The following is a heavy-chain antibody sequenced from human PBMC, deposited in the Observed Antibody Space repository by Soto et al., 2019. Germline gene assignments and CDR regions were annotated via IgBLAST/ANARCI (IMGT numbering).Heavy chain of an antibody. CDR2: ISGGGDTT. J-gene: IGHJ4*02. V-gene: IGHV3-23*01. Sequence: EVQLLASGGGLVQPGGSLRLSCAASGFTFNNYAMTWVRQAPGQGLEWVSAISGGGDTTSYADSVKGRFTVSRDGSKNTLYLQMSSLRAEDTALYYCAKGRGGSGSLTPRVDFWGQGTLVTVSS. D-gene: IGHD3-10*01. CDR1: GFTFNNYA. CDR3: AKGRGGSGSLTPRVDF.